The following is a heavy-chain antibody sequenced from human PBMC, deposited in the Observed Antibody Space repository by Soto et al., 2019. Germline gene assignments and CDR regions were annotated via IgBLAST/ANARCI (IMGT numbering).Heavy chain of an antibody. CDR2: INAGNGNT. J-gene: IGHJ6*01. CDR1: TYTFINYG. CDR3: ASNAIAAAGIGDWNYYYYGVED. Sequence: ASVKVSCKASTYTFINYGICWVRQAPGQRLERMGWINAGNGNTKYSQKFQGRVTITRDTSASTAYMELSSLRSEDTAVYYCASNAIAAAGIGDWNYYYYGVEDWSQGTTVTVSS. D-gene: IGHD6-13*01. V-gene: IGHV1-3*01.